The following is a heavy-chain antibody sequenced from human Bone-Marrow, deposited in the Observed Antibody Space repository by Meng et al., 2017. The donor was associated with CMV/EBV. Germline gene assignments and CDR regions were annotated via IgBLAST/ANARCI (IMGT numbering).Heavy chain of an antibody. CDR2: ISGSGGST. Sequence: GESLKISCAASGFTFSSYAMSWVRQAPGKGLEWVSDISGSGGSTYYADSVKGRFTTSRDDSKNTLYLQMNSLRAEDTAVYYCSSGGSWGQGTLVTVSS. CDR3: SSGGS. CDR1: GFTFSSYA. D-gene: IGHD2-15*01. J-gene: IGHJ4*02. V-gene: IGHV3-23*01.